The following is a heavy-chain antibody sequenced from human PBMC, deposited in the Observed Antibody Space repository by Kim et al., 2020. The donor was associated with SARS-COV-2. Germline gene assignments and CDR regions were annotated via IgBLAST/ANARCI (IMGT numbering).Heavy chain of an antibody. Sequence: GESLKISCKGSGYSFTSYWIGWVRQMPGKGLEWMGIIYPGDSDTRYSPSFQGQVTISADKSISTAYLQWSSLKASDTAMYYCARLVAECSSFYYYYYGMDVWGQGTTVTVSS. CDR2: IYPGDSDT. V-gene: IGHV5-51*01. J-gene: IGHJ6*02. CDR1: GYSFTSYW. D-gene: IGHD6-6*01. CDR3: ARLVAECSSFYYYYYGMDV.